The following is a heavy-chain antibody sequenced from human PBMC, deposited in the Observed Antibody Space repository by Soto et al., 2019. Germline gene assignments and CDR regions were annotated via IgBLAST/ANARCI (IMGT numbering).Heavy chain of an antibody. Sequence: SETLSLTCTVSAGAITTSYWSWIRQPLGKALEWIGYISYRGSSNYNPSLKSRLTISIDTSKSQISLKLTSMTTADTAVYYCASSGIVGREVNTWFDPWGQGTLVTVSS. CDR1: AGAITTSY. CDR2: ISYRGSS. V-gene: IGHV4-59*01. CDR3: ASSGIVGREVNTWFDP. J-gene: IGHJ5*02. D-gene: IGHD3-22*01.